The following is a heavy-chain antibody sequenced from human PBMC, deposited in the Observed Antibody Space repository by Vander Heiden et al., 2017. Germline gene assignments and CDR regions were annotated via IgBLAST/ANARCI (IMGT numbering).Heavy chain of an antibody. Sequence: QLQQQEWGPGLVKPSETLSLTCNVSVVDSVRRRSYYWGWIRQHPGKGLEWIGNVYYSGTTYYNPSLRSRLSISLDTSKSQLSLTLTSVTATDAAVYFCVRPSEDAYNFDFWRQGTLVTVSS. CDR2: VYYSGTT. D-gene: IGHD1-1*01. V-gene: IGHV4-39*01. CDR1: VVDSVRRRSYY. J-gene: IGHJ4*02. CDR3: VRPSEDAYNFDF.